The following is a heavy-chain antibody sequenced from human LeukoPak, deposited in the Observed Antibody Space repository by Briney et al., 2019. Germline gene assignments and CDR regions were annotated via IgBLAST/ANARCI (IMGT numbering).Heavy chain of an antibody. CDR1: GFTFSSYG. CDR3: AKEVLSGYSYGYFDY. CDR2: IWYDGSNK. D-gene: IGHD5-18*01. V-gene: IGHV3-33*06. Sequence: PGRSLRLSCAAPGFTFSSYGMHWVRQAPGKGLEWVAVIWYDGSNKYYADSVKGRFTISRDNSKNTLYLQMNSLRAEDTAVYYCAKEVLSGYSYGYFDYWGQGTLVTVSS. J-gene: IGHJ4*02.